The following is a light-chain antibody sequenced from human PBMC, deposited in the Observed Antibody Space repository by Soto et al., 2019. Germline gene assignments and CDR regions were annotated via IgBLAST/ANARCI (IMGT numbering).Light chain of an antibody. V-gene: IGKV3D-15*01. Sequence: EIVMTQSPATLSVSPGAMATLSCRASQRVSSSLAWYQQKPGQAPRVLIYGASSRATGIPDRFSGSGSATDFTLTISRLEPEDFAVYYCQQYDISPITFGQGTRLEIK. CDR3: QQYDISPIT. CDR1: QRVSSS. CDR2: GAS. J-gene: IGKJ5*01.